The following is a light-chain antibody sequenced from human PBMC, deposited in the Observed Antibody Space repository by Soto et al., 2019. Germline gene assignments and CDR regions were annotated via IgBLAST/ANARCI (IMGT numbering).Light chain of an antibody. V-gene: IGKV1-39*01. CDR3: QQFSSYPLT. J-gene: IGKJ4*01. CDR2: AAS. CDR1: QSISSY. Sequence: PSSLSASVGDRVTITCRASQSISSYLNWYQQKPGKAPKLLIYAASSLQSGVPSRFSGSGSGTEFTLTISSLQSEDFALYYCQQFSSYPLTFGGGTKVDIK.